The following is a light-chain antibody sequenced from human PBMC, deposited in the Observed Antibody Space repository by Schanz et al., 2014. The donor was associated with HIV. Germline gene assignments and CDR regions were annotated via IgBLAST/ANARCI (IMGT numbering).Light chain of an antibody. CDR2: ATS. CDR1: QSVSSSY. CDR3: QQYYSTPYT. Sequence: EIVLTQSPGSLSLSPGGRATLSCGASQSVSSSYLAWYQQKRDQPPRLVIYATSTRAAGIPDRFSGTGSGTDFTLTISSLQAEDVAVYYCQQYYSTPYTFGQGTKLEIK. V-gene: IGKV3-20*01. J-gene: IGKJ2*01.